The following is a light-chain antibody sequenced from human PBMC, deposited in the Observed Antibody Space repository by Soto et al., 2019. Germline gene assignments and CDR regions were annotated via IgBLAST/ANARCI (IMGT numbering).Light chain of an antibody. CDR1: QGISSY. CDR3: QHLNSYPVT. CDR2: TAS. V-gene: IGKV1-9*01. Sequence: DIQLTQSPSFLSTSVGDRVTITCRASQGISSYLAWYQQKPGIAPKLLIYTASTLESGVPSRFSGSGSGTEFTLTISSLQTEDFATYYCQHLNSYPVTFGQGTRLEIK. J-gene: IGKJ5*01.